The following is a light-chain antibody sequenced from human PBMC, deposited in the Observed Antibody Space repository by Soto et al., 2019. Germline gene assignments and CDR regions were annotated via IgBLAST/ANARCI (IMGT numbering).Light chain of an antibody. CDR3: SSYTSSSTPSV. Sequence: QSALTQPASVSGSPGQSITISCTGTSSDVGGYNYVSWYQQHPGKAPKLMIYEVSNRPSGVSNRVSGSKSGNTASLTISGLQAEDDDDYYCSSYTSSSTPSVFGGVTKLTVL. J-gene: IGLJ3*02. V-gene: IGLV2-14*01. CDR1: SSDVGGYNY. CDR2: EVS.